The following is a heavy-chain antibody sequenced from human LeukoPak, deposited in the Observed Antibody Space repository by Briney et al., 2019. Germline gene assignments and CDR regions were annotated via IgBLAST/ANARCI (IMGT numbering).Heavy chain of an antibody. CDR1: GYTFTSYY. Sequence: GASVKVSCKASGYTFTSYYMHWVRQAPGQGLEWMGIINPSGGSTSYAQKFQGRVTITADESTSTAYLELSSLRSEDTAAYDCARDKFAADGSNPYFDYWGQGTLVTVSS. CDR3: ARDKFAADGSNPYFDY. D-gene: IGHD6-13*01. J-gene: IGHJ4*02. V-gene: IGHV1-46*01. CDR2: INPSGGST.